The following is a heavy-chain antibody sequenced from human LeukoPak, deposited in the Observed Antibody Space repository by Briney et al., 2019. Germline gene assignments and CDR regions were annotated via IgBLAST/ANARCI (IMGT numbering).Heavy chain of an antibody. CDR3: ARDPLTSTWSPYYFTLDV. Sequence: VASVKVSCMASGYTFTSYAFNWVRQAPGQGLEWMGWISAYDGGTKYAQDLQGRVTMTTDTSTRTAYMELTRLTSDDTAVYYCARDPLTSTWSPYYFTLDVWGQGTTVSVSS. V-gene: IGHV1-18*01. CDR1: GYTFTSYA. CDR2: ISAYDGGT. D-gene: IGHD6-13*01. J-gene: IGHJ6*02.